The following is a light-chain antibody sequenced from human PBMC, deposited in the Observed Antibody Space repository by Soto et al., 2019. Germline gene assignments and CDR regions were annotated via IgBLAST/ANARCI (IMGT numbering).Light chain of an antibody. Sequence: DIQMTQSPSTLSASVGDRVTITCPASQSISSWLAWYQRKPGKAPKLLIYKASSLESGVPSRFSGSGSGTEFTLTISSLQPDDFATYYCQQYNSYPWTFGQGTKVDI. CDR3: QQYNSYPWT. CDR1: QSISSW. J-gene: IGKJ1*01. V-gene: IGKV1-5*03. CDR2: KAS.